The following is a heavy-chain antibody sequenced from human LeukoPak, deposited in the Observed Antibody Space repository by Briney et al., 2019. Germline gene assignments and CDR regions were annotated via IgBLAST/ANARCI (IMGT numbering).Heavy chain of an antibody. Sequence: GGSLRLSCAASGFTFSDYYMSWIRQAPGKGLEWVSTIKGIGPTTYYADSVKGRFTISRDNAKNSLFLQMSSLRADDTAIYYCARAGELRYMDVWGKGTAVTVSS. D-gene: IGHD3-16*01. CDR1: GFTFSDYY. CDR3: ARAGELRYMDV. J-gene: IGHJ6*03. CDR2: IKGIGPTT. V-gene: IGHV3-11*04.